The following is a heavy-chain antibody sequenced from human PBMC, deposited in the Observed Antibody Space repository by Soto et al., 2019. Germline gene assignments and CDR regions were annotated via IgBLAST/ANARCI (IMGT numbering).Heavy chain of an antibody. J-gene: IGHJ6*02. V-gene: IGHV1-69*01. CDR1: GGTFSSYA. D-gene: IGHD5-18*01. CDR2: IIPIFGTA. CDR3: ASWRTAMVYYYYGMDV. Sequence: QVQLVQSGDEVKKPGSSVKVSCKASGGTFSSYAISWVRQAPGQGLEWMGGIIPIFGTANYAQKFQGRVTITADESTSTAYMELSSLRSEDTAVYYCASWRTAMVYYYYGMDVWGQGTTVTVSS.